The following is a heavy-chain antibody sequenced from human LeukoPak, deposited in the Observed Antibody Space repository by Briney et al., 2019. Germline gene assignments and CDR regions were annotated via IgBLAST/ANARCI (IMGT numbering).Heavy chain of an antibody. J-gene: IGHJ3*02. CDR2: IIPMSGTA. D-gene: IGHD6-6*01. V-gene: IGHV1-69*05. Sequence: SVKVSCKASGGAFNTDAISWVRQAPGQGLEWMGRIIPMSGTANYAQKFQGRVTITTDESTSTASMELSSLRSEDTAVYYCARDDSSSPQGAFDIWGQGTMVTVSS. CDR3: ARDDSSSPQGAFDI. CDR1: GGAFNTDA.